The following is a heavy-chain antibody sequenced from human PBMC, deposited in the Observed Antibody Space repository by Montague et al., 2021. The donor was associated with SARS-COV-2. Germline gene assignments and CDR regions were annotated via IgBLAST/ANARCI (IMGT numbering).Heavy chain of an antibody. Sequence: SETLSLTCVVYGGSFSGYYWSWIRQPPGKGLEWIGEINHSGSTNYNPSLKSRVTISVDTSKKQFSLRLNSVTAAGTAVYYCARGGGYSYGALDYWGQGTLVTVS. J-gene: IGHJ4*02. V-gene: IGHV4-34*01. CDR1: GGSFSGYY. D-gene: IGHD5-18*01. CDR3: ARGGGYSYGALDY. CDR2: INHSGST.